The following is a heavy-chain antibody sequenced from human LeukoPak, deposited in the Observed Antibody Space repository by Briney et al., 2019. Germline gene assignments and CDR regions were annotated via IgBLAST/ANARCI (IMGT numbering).Heavy chain of an antibody. CDR3: ARGQYYYGSGSPRQPLNSNWFDP. J-gene: IGHJ5*02. CDR2: INHSGST. CDR1: GGSFSGHY. V-gene: IGHV4-34*01. D-gene: IGHD3-10*01. Sequence: SETLSLTCAVYGGSFSGHYWSWIRQPPGKGLEWIGEINHSGSTNYNPSLKSRVTISVDTSKNQFSLKLNSVTAADTAVYYCARGQYYYGSGSPRQPLNSNWFDPWGQGTLVTVSS.